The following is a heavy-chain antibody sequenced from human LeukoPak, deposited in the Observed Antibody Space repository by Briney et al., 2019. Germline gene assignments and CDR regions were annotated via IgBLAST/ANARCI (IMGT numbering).Heavy chain of an antibody. V-gene: IGHV4-59*01. D-gene: IGHD5-24*01. CDR3: ARGRQRRYFQH. Sequence: PSETLSLTCTVSDDSITIYYWSWIRQPPGKGLEWIGYIDHTGITNYNPSLNSRVTISRDTSKNHFSLELSSATAADTAVYYCARGRQRRYFQHWGQGTLVTVSS. CDR2: IDHTGIT. J-gene: IGHJ1*01. CDR1: DDSITIYY.